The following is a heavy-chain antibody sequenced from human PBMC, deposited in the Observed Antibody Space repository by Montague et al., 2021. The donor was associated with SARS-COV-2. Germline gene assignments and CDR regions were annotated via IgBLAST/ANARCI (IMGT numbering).Heavy chain of an antibody. V-gene: IGHV4-59*08. Sequence: SETLSLTCTVSGGSISSYCWSWIRQPPGKGLEWIGYIYYSGSTNYNPSLKSRVTISIDTSKNQFSLKLSSVAAADTAVYYCARHALGYFDWLNEGYFDYWGQGTLVTVSS. CDR3: ARHALGYFDWLNEGYFDY. D-gene: IGHD3-9*01. CDR1: GGSISSYC. CDR2: IYYSGST. J-gene: IGHJ4*02.